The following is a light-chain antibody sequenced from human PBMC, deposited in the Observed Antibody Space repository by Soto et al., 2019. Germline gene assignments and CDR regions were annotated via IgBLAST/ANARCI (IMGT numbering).Light chain of an antibody. V-gene: IGLV2-11*01. CDR1: SSDVGGYDY. Sequence: QSALTQPRSVSGSPGQAVTISCAGTSSDVGGYDYVSWYQQYPGKAPKLMISDVSKRPSGVPDRLSGSKSGNTASLTISGLQAEDEADYYCGSFAGTYTPVVFGGGTQLTVL. J-gene: IGLJ2*01. CDR3: GSFAGTYTPVV. CDR2: DVS.